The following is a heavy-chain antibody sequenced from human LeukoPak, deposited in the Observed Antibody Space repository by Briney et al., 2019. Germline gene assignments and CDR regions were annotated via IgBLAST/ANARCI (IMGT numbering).Heavy chain of an antibody. Sequence: SETLSLTCSVSGHSISTNNFWAWIRQPPGKGLEWIGNIYHSGSTYYNPSLKSRVTISVDTSKNQFSLKLTSVTAADTAVYYCARRKGFGEGYFDSWGQGTLVTVSS. D-gene: IGHD3-10*01. CDR2: IYHSGST. CDR1: GHSISTNNF. J-gene: IGHJ4*02. CDR3: ARRKGFGEGYFDS. V-gene: IGHV4-38-2*01.